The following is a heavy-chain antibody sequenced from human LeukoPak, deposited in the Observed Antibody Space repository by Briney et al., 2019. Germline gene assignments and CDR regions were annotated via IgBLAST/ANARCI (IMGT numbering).Heavy chain of an antibody. J-gene: IGHJ4*02. V-gene: IGHV3-33*06. CDR2: IWYDGSNK. CDR3: AKDARFGELLVGKSYYFDY. CDR1: GFTFSSYG. Sequence: PGGSLRLPCAASGFTFSSYGMHWVRQAPGKGLEWVAVIWYDGSNKYYADSVKGRFTISRDNSKNTLYLQMNSLRAEDTAVYYCAKDARFGELLVGKSYYFDYWGQRTLVTVSS. D-gene: IGHD3-10*01.